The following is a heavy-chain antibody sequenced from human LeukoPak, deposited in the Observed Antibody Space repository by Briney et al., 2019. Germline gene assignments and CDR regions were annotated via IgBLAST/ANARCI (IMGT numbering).Heavy chain of an antibody. CDR3: ARHVVGATRWFDP. CDR2: IYYSGST. J-gene: IGHJ5*02. D-gene: IGHD1-26*01. CDR1: GGSISSYY. V-gene: IGHV4-59*08. Sequence: PSETLSLTCTVSGGSISSYYWSWIRQPPGKGLEWIGYIYYSGSTNYNPSLKSRVTISVDTSKNQFSLKLSSVTAADTAVYYCARHVVGATRWFDPWGQGTLVTVSS.